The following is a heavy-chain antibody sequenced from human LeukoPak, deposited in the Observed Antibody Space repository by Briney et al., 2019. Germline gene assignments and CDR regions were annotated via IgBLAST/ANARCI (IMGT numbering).Heavy chain of an antibody. CDR2: ISAYNGNT. Sequence: ASVKVSCKASGYTFTSYGISWVRQAPGQGLEWMGWISAYNGNTNYAQKLQGRVTMTTDTSTTTAYMELRSLRSDDTAVYYCARDLVPPNYYDSSGYYPNFDYWGQGTLVIVSS. J-gene: IGHJ4*02. CDR3: ARDLVPPNYYDSSGYYPNFDY. D-gene: IGHD3-22*01. CDR1: GYTFTSYG. V-gene: IGHV1-18*01.